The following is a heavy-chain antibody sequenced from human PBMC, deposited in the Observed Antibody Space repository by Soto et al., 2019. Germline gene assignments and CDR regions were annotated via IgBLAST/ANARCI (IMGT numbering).Heavy chain of an antibody. CDR1: GFTFSSYG. J-gene: IGHJ4*02. CDR2: ISYDGSNK. Sequence: GGSLRLSCAASGFTFSSYGMHWVRQAPGKGLEWVAVISYDGSNKYYADSVKGRFTISRDNSKNTLYLQMNSLRAEDTAVYYCAKDLESSGCPDYRGQGTLVTVSS. CDR3: AKDLESSGCPDY. D-gene: IGHD6-19*01. V-gene: IGHV3-30*18.